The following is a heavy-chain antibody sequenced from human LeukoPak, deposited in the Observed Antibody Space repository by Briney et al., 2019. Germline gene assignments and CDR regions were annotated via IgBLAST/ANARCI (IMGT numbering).Heavy chain of an antibody. CDR2: IYPGDSDT. J-gene: IGHJ3*02. CDR3: ASTKPAALGAFDI. V-gene: IGHV5-51*01. D-gene: IGHD2-2*01. CDR1: GYSFTSYW. Sequence: GEPLKISCQGSGYSFTSYWIGWVRPMPGKGLEWMGIIYPGDSDTRYSPSFQGQVTISADKSISTAYLQWSSLKASDTAMYYCASTKPAALGAFDIWGQGTMVTVSS.